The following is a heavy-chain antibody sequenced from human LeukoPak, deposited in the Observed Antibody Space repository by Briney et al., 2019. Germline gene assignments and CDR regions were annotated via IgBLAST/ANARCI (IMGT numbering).Heavy chain of an antibody. J-gene: IGHJ4*02. V-gene: IGHV3-21*01. CDR3: ARYDGYDLRY. Sequence: PGGSLRLSCAASGFTFSSYSMNWVRQAPGKGLEWVSSISSSSDYIDYADSVKGRFTISRDNAKNSLYLQMNSLRAEDTAVYYCARYDGYDLRYWGQGTLVTVSS. CDR1: GFTFSSYS. CDR2: ISSSSDYI. D-gene: IGHD3-3*01.